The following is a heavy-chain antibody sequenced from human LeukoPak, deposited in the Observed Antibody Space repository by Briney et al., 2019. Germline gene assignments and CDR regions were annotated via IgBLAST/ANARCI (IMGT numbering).Heavy chain of an antibody. D-gene: IGHD3-10*01. J-gene: IGHJ6*03. CDR1: GYTFTSYD. Sequence: ASVKVSCKASGYTFTSYDINWVRQATGQGLEWMGWMNPNSGNTGYAQKFQGRVTITRNTSISTAYMELSSLRSEDTAVYYCARGPGILYYYYCMDVWGKGTTVTVSS. CDR2: MNPNSGNT. CDR3: ARGPGILYYYYCMDV. V-gene: IGHV1-8*03.